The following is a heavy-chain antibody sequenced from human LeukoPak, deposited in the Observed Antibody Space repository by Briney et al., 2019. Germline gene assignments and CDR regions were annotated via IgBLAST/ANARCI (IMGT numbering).Heavy chain of an antibody. CDR2: FYSGGST. CDR3: ARETSTQCSGGSCYFDY. CDR1: GFTVSSNY. D-gene: IGHD2-15*01. V-gene: IGHV3-66*02. J-gene: IGHJ4*02. Sequence: GGSLRLSCAASGFTVSSNYMSWVRQAPGKGLEWVSVFYSGGSTYYADSVKGRFTTSRDTSKNTLYLQMNSLRVEDTAVYYCARETSTQCSGGSCYFDYWGQGTLVTVSS.